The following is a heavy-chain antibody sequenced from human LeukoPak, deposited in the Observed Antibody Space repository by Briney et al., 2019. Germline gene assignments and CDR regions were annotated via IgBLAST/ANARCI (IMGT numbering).Heavy chain of an antibody. Sequence: KTSETLSLTCTVSGGSISSYYWSWLRQPPGKGLEWIGYIYYSGSTNYNPSLKSRVTISVDTSKNQFSLKLSSVTAADTAVYYCARQRWLQYRYYFDYWGQGTLVTVSS. J-gene: IGHJ4*02. D-gene: IGHD5-24*01. CDR2: IYYSGST. V-gene: IGHV4-59*08. CDR1: GGSISSYY. CDR3: ARQRWLQYRYYFDY.